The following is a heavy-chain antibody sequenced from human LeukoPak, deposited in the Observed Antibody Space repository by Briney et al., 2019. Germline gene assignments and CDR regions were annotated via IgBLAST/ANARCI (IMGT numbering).Heavy chain of an antibody. D-gene: IGHD4-17*01. V-gene: IGHV4-4*07. CDR2: INTSGST. CDR1: GGSISSYY. CDR3: ARDHADYGDYPPLDYYYGMDV. J-gene: IGHJ6*02. Sequence: SETLSLTCTVSGGSISSYYWSWIRQPAGKGLEWIGRINTSGSTNYNPSLKSRVTMSVDTSKNQFSLKLSSVTAADTAVYYCARDHADYGDYPPLDYYYGMDVWGQGTTVTVSS.